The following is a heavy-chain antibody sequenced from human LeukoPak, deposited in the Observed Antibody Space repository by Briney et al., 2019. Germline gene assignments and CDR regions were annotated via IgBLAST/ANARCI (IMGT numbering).Heavy chain of an antibody. V-gene: IGHV1-2*02. CDR1: GYTFTGYY. D-gene: IGHD3-10*01. Sequence: GASVKVSCKASGYTFTGYYMHWVRQAPGQGLEWMGWINPNSGGTNYAQKFQGRVTMTRDTSISTAYMELSSLRSADTAVYYCARGPITMVRGVILYYLDYWGQGTLVTVSS. CDR3: ARGPITMVRGVILYYLDY. CDR2: INPNSGGT. J-gene: IGHJ4*02.